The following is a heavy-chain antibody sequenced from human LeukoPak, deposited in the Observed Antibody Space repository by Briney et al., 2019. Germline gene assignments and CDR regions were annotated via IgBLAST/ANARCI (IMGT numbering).Heavy chain of an antibody. CDR2: IYYTAST. V-gene: IGHV4-59*08. CDR1: GGSISSYY. J-gene: IGHJ4*02. CDR3: ARGGNYGDYDGYFDY. Sequence: SETLSLTCTVSGGSISSYYWSWIRQPPGKGLEWIGYIYYTASTNYNPSLRSRVTISVDTSKNQFSLKLTSVTAADTAVYYCARGGNYGDYDGYFDYWGQGTLVTVSS. D-gene: IGHD4-17*01.